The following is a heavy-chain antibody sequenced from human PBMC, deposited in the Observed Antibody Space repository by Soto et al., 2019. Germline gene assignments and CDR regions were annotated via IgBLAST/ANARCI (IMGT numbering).Heavy chain of an antibody. CDR3: EREACGVHLSWFDH. CDR2: ISPNNGNT. J-gene: IGHJ5*02. Sequence: ASVKVSCKASGYIFTTYSIAWVRQAPGQGLEWVGWISPNNGNTNYEQNVQGRVTMTTDTSTTTAYMELRSLTSDDTAVYYCEREACGVHLSWFDHWRQGTLVTVSS. V-gene: IGHV1-18*04. CDR1: GYIFTTYS. D-gene: IGHD3-10*01.